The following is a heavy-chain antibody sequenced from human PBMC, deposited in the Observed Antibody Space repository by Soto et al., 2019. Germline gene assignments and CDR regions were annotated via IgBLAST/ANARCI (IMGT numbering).Heavy chain of an antibody. Sequence: SETLSLTCTVSGGSISSSSYYWGWIRQHPGKGLEWIGYIYYSGSTYYNPSLKSRVTISVDTSKNQFSLKLSSVTAADTAVYYCASTRTIVAHFDYWGQGTLVTVSS. CDR2: IYYSGST. D-gene: IGHD3-22*01. CDR1: GGSISSSSYY. V-gene: IGHV4-39*07. CDR3: ASTRTIVAHFDY. J-gene: IGHJ4*02.